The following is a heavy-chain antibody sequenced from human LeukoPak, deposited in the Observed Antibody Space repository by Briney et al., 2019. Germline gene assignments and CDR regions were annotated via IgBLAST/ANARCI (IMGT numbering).Heavy chain of an antibody. Sequence: SETLSLTCGVYGGSFSGYYWTWIRQSQGMGLEGIGEIIHSGSTNYNPSLTSRVTISVDTSKNQFSLELSSVTAADTAVYYCARGILVTVYAAFDYWGQGTLVTVSS. CDR3: ARGILVTVYAAFDY. CDR2: IIHSGST. D-gene: IGHD2-8*01. CDR1: GGSFSGYY. J-gene: IGHJ4*02. V-gene: IGHV4-34*01.